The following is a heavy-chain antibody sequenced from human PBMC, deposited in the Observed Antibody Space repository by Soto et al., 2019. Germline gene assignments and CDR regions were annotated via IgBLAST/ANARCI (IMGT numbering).Heavy chain of an antibody. J-gene: IGHJ4*02. CDR3: ARGHGHGGSSFDF. CDR1: GGSTHSYY. D-gene: IGHD4-17*01. CDR2: VYYNGDT. Sequence: QVQLQESGPGLVKPSETLSLTCTVSGGSTHSYYWAWIRQPPGKGLEWMGYVYYNGDTNYNPSLNSRVTISLDASKNQFSLKLTSVTPADTAVYYCARGHGHGGSSFDFWGQGTLVTVSS. V-gene: IGHV4-59*01.